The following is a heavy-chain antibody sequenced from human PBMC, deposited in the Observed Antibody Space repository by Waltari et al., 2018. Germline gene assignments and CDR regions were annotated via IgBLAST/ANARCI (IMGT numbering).Heavy chain of an antibody. J-gene: IGHJ4*02. D-gene: IGHD3-9*01. Sequence: EVQLVGSGGGLVTPGGSLRLSCASSGFTFSSYTVNWVRQAPGKGLEWVSSISSGSSYIFYADSVKGRFTISRDNAKNSLYLQMNSLRVEDTAVYYCAREWGVMVGTAGYYFDYWGQGSLVTVSS. V-gene: IGHV3-21*01. CDR3: AREWGVMVGTAGYYFDY. CDR1: GFTFSSYT. CDR2: ISSGSSYI.